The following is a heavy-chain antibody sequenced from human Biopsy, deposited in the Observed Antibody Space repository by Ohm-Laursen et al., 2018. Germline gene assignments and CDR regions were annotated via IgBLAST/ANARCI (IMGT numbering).Heavy chain of an antibody. D-gene: IGHD6-19*01. V-gene: IGHV1-46*01. CDR3: ARNTGWYGDLYYFDY. Sequence: VKVSCNASGYSFTSYYMHWVRQAPGQGLEWVGMINPSGSTTSYPQIFQGRVTMTRDTSKSTVYVELSSLRSADTAVYFCARNTGWYGDLYYFDYWSQGTLVTVSS. CDR2: INPSGSTT. CDR1: GYSFTSYY. J-gene: IGHJ4*02.